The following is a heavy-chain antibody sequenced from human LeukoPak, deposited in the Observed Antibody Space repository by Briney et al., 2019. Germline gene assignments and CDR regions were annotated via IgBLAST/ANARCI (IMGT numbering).Heavy chain of an antibody. CDR1: GFTFSSYS. CDR2: ISSSSSYI. V-gene: IGHV3-21*01. D-gene: IGHD2-2*01. Sequence: GGSLRLSCAASGFTFSSYSRNWVRRAPGKGLKWVSSISSSSSYIYYADSVKGRFTISRDNAKNSLYLQMNSLRAEDTAVYYCARDRQYPGMDVWGKGTTVTVSS. CDR3: ARDRQYPGMDV. J-gene: IGHJ6*03.